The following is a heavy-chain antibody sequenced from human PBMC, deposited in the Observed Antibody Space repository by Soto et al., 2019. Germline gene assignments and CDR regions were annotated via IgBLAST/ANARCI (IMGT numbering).Heavy chain of an antibody. CDR3: GRGRYSSTWSNLLDRSGLDV. CDR1: GGTFSSYA. J-gene: IGHJ6*02. CDR2: IVPLFRTT. V-gene: IGHV1-69*06. Sequence: QVQLVQSGAEAKKPGSSVKVSCKTSGGTFSSYAISWVRQAPGQGLEWMGGIVPLFRTTNYAQKFQCRVTITADTSTYTVDKGLGGLRAGNTAVYYCGRGRYSSTWSNLLDRSGLDVWGQGTTVTVS. D-gene: IGHD6-13*01.